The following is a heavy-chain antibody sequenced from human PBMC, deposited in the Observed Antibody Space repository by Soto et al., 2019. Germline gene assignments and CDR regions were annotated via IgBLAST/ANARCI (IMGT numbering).Heavy chain of an antibody. V-gene: IGHV1-18*01. J-gene: IGHJ4*02. D-gene: IGHD2-15*01. CDR3: ARVFDIVVVVAATAPDY. CDR1: GYTFTSYG. CDR2: ISAYNGNT. Sequence: ASVKVSCKASGYTFTSYGISWVRQAPGQGLEWMGWISAYNGNTNYAQKLQGRVTMTTDTSTSTAYMELRSLRSDDTAVYYCARVFDIVVVVAATAPDYWGQGTLVTVSS.